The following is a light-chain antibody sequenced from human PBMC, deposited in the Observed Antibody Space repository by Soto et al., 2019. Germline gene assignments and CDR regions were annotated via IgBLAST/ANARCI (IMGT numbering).Light chain of an antibody. CDR1: QSISSW. CDR3: QQSYSNPQT. Sequence: DIQMTQSPSTLSASVGDRVTITCRASQSISSWLAWYQQKPGKAPKLLIYDASSLESGVPSRFSGSGSGTEFTLTISSLQPDDFATYYCQQSYSNPQTFGQGTKVEIK. J-gene: IGKJ1*01. CDR2: DAS. V-gene: IGKV1-5*01.